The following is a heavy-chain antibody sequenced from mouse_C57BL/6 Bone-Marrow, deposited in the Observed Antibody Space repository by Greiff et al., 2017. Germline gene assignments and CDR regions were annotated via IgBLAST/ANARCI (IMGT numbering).Heavy chain of an antibody. CDR2: INPNNGGT. CDR1: GYTFTDYN. CDR3: ANDILWLRRKYYAMGY. V-gene: IGHV1-22*01. D-gene: IGHD2-2*01. J-gene: IGHJ4*01. Sequence: EVQLQQSGPELVKPGASVKMSCKASGYTFTDYNMHWVKQSHGKSLEWIGYINPNNGGTSYNQKFKGKATLTVNKSSSTAYMELRSLTSEESAVYYWANDILWLRRKYYAMGYWGQGTSGTVSA.